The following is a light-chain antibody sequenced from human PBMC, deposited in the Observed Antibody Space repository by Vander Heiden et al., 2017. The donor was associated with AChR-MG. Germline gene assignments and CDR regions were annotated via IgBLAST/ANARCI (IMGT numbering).Light chain of an antibody. CDR3: QQYKNWPPLT. V-gene: IGKV3-15*01. CDR2: GAS. J-gene: IGKJ4*01. CDR1: QSVSSN. Sequence: EIVMTQSPATLSVSPGERAPLSCRARQSVSSNLAWYQQKPGQAPRLIIYGASTRATGIPARFSGSGSGTEFTLTISIRHSEDFAVYYCQQYKNWPPLTFGGGTKVEIK.